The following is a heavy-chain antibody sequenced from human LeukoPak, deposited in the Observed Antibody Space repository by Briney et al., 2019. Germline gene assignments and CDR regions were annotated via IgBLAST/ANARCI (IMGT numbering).Heavy chain of an antibody. D-gene: IGHD2-21*02. Sequence: PSETLSLTCTVSGGSVSSGAYYWSWLRRPPGKGLEWIGYIYYTGSTNFHPSLKSRLTISVDTSKNQFSLKLSSVTAADTAVYYCATSLCGNDCYLVGDYWGQGTLVTVSS. CDR1: GGSVSSGAYY. V-gene: IGHV4-61*08. J-gene: IGHJ4*02. CDR2: IYYTGST. CDR3: ATSLCGNDCYLVGDY.